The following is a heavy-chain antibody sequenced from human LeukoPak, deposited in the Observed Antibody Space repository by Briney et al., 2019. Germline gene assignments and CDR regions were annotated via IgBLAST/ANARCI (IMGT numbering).Heavy chain of an antibody. J-gene: IGHJ3*02. Sequence: GGSLRLSCAASGFAFSSYEMNWVRQAPGKGLEWVSYISSSGSTIYYADSVKGRFTISRDNAKNSLYLQMTRLRAEDTAVYYCARGTYAFDIWGQGTMVTVSS. CDR3: ARGTYAFDI. V-gene: IGHV3-48*03. CDR1: GFAFSSYE. CDR2: ISSSGSTI.